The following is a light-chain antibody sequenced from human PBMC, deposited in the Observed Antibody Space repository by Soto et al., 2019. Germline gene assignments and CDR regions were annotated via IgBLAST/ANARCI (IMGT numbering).Light chain of an antibody. CDR2: GAS. V-gene: IGKV3-20*01. CDR1: QSVSSSY. Sequence: EIVLTQSPGTLSLSLGERATLSCRASQSVSSSYLAWYRQRPGQAPRLLIYGASSRATGIPDRFSGSGSGTDFTLTISRLEPEDFEVYYCQQYGSSPLTFGGGTKVEIK. CDR3: QQYGSSPLT. J-gene: IGKJ4*01.